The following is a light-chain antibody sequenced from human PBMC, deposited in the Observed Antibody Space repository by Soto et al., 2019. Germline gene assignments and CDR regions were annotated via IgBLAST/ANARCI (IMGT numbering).Light chain of an antibody. CDR1: QTISSW. CDR3: QHYNSYSEA. Sequence: DIQMTQSPSTLSGSVGDRVTTTCRASQTISSWLAWYQQKPGKAPKLLIYKASTLKSGVPSRFSGGGSGTEFTLTISSLQPDDFATYYCQHYNSYSEAFGQGTKVDIK. V-gene: IGKV1-5*03. J-gene: IGKJ1*01. CDR2: KAS.